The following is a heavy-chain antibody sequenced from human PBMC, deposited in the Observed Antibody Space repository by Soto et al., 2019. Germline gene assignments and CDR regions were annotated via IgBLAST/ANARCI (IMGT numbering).Heavy chain of an antibody. Sequence: GGSLRLSCEASGFIFSSYAMTWVRQAPGNGLEWVSSISGGGGRIYYADSVKGRFTISRDNSKNTLYLQMNSLRVEDTALYYCAKPEHYYSSGSYLLEYWGQGTLVTVSS. CDR3: AKPEHYYSSGSYLLEY. CDR2: ISGGGGRI. CDR1: GFIFSSYA. V-gene: IGHV3-23*01. D-gene: IGHD3-10*01. J-gene: IGHJ4*02.